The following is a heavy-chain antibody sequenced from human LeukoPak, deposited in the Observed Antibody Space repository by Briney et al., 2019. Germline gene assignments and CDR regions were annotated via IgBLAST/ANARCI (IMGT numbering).Heavy chain of an antibody. CDR2: IWYDGSNK. J-gene: IGHJ6*03. CDR1: GFTFISYG. D-gene: IGHD1-14*01. V-gene: IGHV3-33*06. Sequence: GGSLRLSCAASGFTFISYGMHWVRQAPGKGLEWGAVIWYDGSNKYYADSVKGRFTISRDNSKNTLYLQMNSLRAEDTAVYYCAKGPADYYYYYYMDVWGKGTTVTVSS. CDR3: AKGPADYYYYYYMDV.